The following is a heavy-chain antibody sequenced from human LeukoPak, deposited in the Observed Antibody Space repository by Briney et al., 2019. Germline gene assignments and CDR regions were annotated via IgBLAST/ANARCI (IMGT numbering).Heavy chain of an antibody. Sequence: AGSLRLSCAASGFTFNDHYMDWVRQAQGKGLEWGSRSRHSATSYTKDYAASVRGRFTSSGDDSQNSLYLQMRSLKTEDTAVYHCVRVAYTSDWHFDYWGQGTLVTVS. CDR2: SRHSATSYTK. V-gene: IGHV3-72*01. CDR3: VRVAYTSDWHFDY. J-gene: IGHJ4*02. CDR1: GFTFNDHY. D-gene: IGHD6-19*01.